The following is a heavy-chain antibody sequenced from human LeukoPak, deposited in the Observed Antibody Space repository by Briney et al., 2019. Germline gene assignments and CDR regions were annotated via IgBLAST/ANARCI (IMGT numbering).Heavy chain of an antibody. CDR2: VNPNSGDT. J-gene: IGHJ3*01. V-gene: IGHV1-2*04. D-gene: IGHD3-22*01. CDR3: ARDQGDDSSGHDAFDV. CDR1: GYTFTGYY. Sequence: GASVKVSCKASGYTFTGYYLYWVRQAPGQGLEWMGWVNPNSGDTNYAQKFQGWITMTRDTSISTAYMELSRLRSNDTAVYYCARDQGDDSSGHDAFDVWGQGTMVTVSS.